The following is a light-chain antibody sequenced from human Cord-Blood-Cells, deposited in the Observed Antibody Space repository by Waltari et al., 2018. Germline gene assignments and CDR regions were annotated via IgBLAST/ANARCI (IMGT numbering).Light chain of an antibody. CDR1: QSISSY. Sequence: DIQMTQSPSSLSASVGDRVTITCRASQSISSYLNWYQQKPGKAPKLRIYAASSLQSGVPSRFSGSGSGTDFTLTISSLQPEDFATYYCQQSYSTQYTFGQGTKLEIK. CDR2: AAS. V-gene: IGKV1-39*01. J-gene: IGKJ2*01. CDR3: QQSYSTQYT.